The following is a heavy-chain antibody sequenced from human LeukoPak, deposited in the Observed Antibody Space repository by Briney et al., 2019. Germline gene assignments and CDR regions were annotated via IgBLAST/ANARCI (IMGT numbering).Heavy chain of an antibody. Sequence: PGGSLRLSCAASGFTFSSYSMNWVRQAPGKGLEWVSGIRGSGGSTYYADSVKGRFTISRDNSKNTLYLQMNSLRAEDTAVYYCAKCIVVGEYFDYWGQGTLVTVSS. CDR3: AKCIVVGEYFDY. V-gene: IGHV3-23*01. J-gene: IGHJ4*02. CDR2: IRGSGGST. CDR1: GFTFSSYS. D-gene: IGHD3-10*01.